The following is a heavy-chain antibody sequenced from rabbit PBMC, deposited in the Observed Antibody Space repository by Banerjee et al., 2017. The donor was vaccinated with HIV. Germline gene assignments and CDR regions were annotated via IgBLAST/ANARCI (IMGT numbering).Heavy chain of an antibody. V-gene: IGHV1S45*01. J-gene: IGHJ4*01. Sequence: QEQLEESGGGLVQPEGSLTLTCKASGFTLSSYWMWWVRQAPGKGLEWIACIGTGSGTTYYATWAKGRFTISKTSSTTVALQMTSLTAADTATYFCARDLAGVIGWNFDLWGPGTLVTVS. D-gene: IGHD4-1*01. CDR2: IGTGSGTT. CDR3: ARDLAGVIGWNFDL. CDR1: GFTLSSYW.